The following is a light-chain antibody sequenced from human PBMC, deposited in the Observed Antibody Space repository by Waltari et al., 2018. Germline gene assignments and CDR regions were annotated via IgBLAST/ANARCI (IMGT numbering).Light chain of an antibody. V-gene: IGLV2-14*01. CDR1: RSHLVGYKY. CDR2: DVS. Sequence: QYALTQPASVSGSRRQQITISCTGTRSHLVGYKYVYWYQQHPGKAPKLMIYDVSNRPSGVSNRFSGSKSGNTASLTISGLQAEDEADYYCSSYTSSRTLIFGGGTKLTVL. CDR3: SSYTSSRTLI. J-gene: IGLJ2*01.